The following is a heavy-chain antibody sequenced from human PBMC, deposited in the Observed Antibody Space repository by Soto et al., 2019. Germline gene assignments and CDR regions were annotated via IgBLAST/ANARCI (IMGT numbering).Heavy chain of an antibody. J-gene: IGHJ4*02. CDR3: ARDEYSSSWYSDY. Sequence: EVQLVESGGGLVQPGGSLRLSCAASGFTVSSNYMSWVRQAPGKGLEWVSVIYSGGSTYYADSVKGRFTISRDNSKNTLYLQMNSLRAEDTAVYYCARDEYSSSWYSDYWGQGTLVTVSS. D-gene: IGHD6-13*01. CDR1: GFTVSSNY. V-gene: IGHV3-66*01. CDR2: IYSGGST.